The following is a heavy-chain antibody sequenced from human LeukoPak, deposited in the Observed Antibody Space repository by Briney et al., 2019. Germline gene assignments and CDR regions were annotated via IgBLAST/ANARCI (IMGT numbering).Heavy chain of an antibody. Sequence: ASVKVSCKASGYTFTSYDINWVRQATGQGLEWMGWINTNTGNPTYAQGFTGRFVFSLDTSVSTAYLQISSLKAEDTAVYYCARERDIVVVPALDYWGQGTLVTVSS. CDR3: ARERDIVVVPALDY. J-gene: IGHJ4*02. CDR2: INTNTGNP. V-gene: IGHV7-4-1*02. D-gene: IGHD2-2*01. CDR1: GYTFTSYD.